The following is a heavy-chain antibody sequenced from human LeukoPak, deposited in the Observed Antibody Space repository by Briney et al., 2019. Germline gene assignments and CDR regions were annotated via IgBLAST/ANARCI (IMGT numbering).Heavy chain of an antibody. V-gene: IGHV3-21*01. CDR3: ARDRYGGYDANVEDDY. CDR2: ISSSSSSYI. D-gene: IGHD5-12*01. Sequence: GGSLRLSCAASGFTFSSYSMNWVRQAPGKGLEWVSSISSSSSSYIYYADSVKGRFTISRDNAKNSLYLQMNSLRAEDTAVYYCARDRYGGYDANVEDDYWGQGTLVTVSS. J-gene: IGHJ4*02. CDR1: GFTFSSYS.